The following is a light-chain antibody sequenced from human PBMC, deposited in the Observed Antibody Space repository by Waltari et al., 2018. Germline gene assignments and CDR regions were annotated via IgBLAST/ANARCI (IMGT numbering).Light chain of an antibody. CDR2: GAS. CDR1: QSVSSN. J-gene: IGKJ1*01. Sequence: EIVMTQSPATLSVSPGERPPLSCRASQSVSSNLAWYQQKPGKAPRLLIFGASTRATDIPARFSGSGSGTEFTLTISSLQSEDFAVYYCLQYNDWPPWTFGQGTKVEIK. V-gene: IGKV3-15*01. CDR3: LQYNDWPPWT.